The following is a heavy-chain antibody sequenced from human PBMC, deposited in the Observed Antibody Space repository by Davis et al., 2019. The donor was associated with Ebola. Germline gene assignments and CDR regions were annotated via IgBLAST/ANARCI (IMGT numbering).Heavy chain of an antibody. CDR2: ISGSGGST. Sequence: GESLKISCAASGFTFSSYAMSWVRQAPGKGLEWVSAISGSGGSTYYADSVKGRFTISRDNSKNTLYLQMNSPRAEDTAVYYCAKPVVPAARGGYFDYWGQGTLVTVSS. CDR1: GFTFSSYA. D-gene: IGHD2-2*01. V-gene: IGHV3-23*01. CDR3: AKPVVPAARGGYFDY. J-gene: IGHJ4*02.